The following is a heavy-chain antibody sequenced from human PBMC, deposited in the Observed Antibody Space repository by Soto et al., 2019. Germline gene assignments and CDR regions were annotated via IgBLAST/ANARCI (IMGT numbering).Heavy chain of an antibody. Sequence: LETLCLPCTVADGSIGNVGYYWGWIHQPPGKGLEWIGSIYYSGSTYYNPSLKSRVTISVDTSKNQFSLKLSSVTAADTAVYYCARLINYYDSSGNFDYWGQGTLVTVSS. CDR2: IYYSGST. D-gene: IGHD3-22*01. V-gene: IGHV4-39*01. CDR1: DGSIGNVGYY. J-gene: IGHJ4*02. CDR3: ARLINYYDSSGNFDY.